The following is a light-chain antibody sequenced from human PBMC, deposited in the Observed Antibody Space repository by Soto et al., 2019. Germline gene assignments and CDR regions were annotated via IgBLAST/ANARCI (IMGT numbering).Light chain of an antibody. CDR1: QDISNY. V-gene: IGKV1-33*01. CDR3: QQYDNLLFT. J-gene: IGKJ3*01. Sequence: DIQMTQSPSSLSASVGDRVTITCQASQDISNYLHWYQQKPGKAPKLLIYDASHLETGVPSRFSGSGSGTDFTFTIRSLQPEDIATYYCQQYDNLLFTFGPGTKVDIK. CDR2: DAS.